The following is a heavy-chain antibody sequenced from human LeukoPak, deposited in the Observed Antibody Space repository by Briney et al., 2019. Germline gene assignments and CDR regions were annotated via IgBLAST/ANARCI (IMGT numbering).Heavy chain of an antibody. Sequence: GGSLRLSCAAPGFTFSSYSMNWVRQAPGKGLEWVSSISSSSSYIYYADSVKGRFTISRDNAKNSLYLQMNSLRAEDTAVYYCARDSSSGWYKGDYWGQGTLVTVSS. CDR1: GFTFSSYS. D-gene: IGHD6-19*01. CDR3: ARDSSSGWYKGDY. J-gene: IGHJ4*02. CDR2: ISSSSSYI. V-gene: IGHV3-21*01.